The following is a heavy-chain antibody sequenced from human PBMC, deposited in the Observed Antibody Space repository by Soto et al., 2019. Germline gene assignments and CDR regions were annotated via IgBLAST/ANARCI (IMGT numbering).Heavy chain of an antibody. J-gene: IGHJ5*02. Sequence: QVQLVQSGAEVAKPGSSVKVSCKASGDNFTNLALSWVRQAPGQGLVWMGGIIPALDMIKYAEKFQGRVTIPADESTGTAYMQLSSLTSENTAVYYCARDHFSGVTWADCFAHWRQGTLVTVSS. D-gene: IGHD3-10*01. CDR1: GDNFTNLA. CDR2: IIPALDMI. CDR3: ARDHFSGVTWADCFAH. V-gene: IGHV1-69*01.